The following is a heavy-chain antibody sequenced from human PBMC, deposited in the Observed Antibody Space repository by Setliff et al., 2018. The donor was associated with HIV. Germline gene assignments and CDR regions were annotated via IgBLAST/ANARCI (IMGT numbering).Heavy chain of an antibody. J-gene: IGHJ4*02. CDR3: ARGWEGGMDY. CDR2: INPSGGST. V-gene: IGHV1-46*01. D-gene: IGHD1-26*01. Sequence: GASVKVSCKASGYTFTSYYIHWVRQAPGQGLEWMGEINPSGGSTSYSEKFRGRATMTRDTSRSTVYMELSSLRFDDTAVYYCARGWEGGMDYWGQGTLVTVSS. CDR1: GYTFTSYY.